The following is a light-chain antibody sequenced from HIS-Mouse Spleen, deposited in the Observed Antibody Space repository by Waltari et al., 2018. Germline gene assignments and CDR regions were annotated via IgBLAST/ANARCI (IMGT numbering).Light chain of an antibody. J-gene: IGLJ1*01. CDR3: SSYTSSSTLV. Sequence: QSALTQPASVSGSPGQSITISCTGTSSDVGCYNYVPWYQQHPGKAPKLMIYEVSNRPSGVSNRFSGSKSGNTASLTISGLQAEDEADYYCSSYTSSSTLVFGTGTKVTVL. CDR2: EVS. CDR1: SSDVGCYNY. V-gene: IGLV2-14*01.